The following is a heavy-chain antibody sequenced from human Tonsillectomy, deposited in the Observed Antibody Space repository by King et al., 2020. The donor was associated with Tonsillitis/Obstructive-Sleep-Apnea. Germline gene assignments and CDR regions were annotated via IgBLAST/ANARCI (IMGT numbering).Heavy chain of an antibody. CDR1: GFTVSSNY. CDR3: ASSQCGVGATTSDWYFDL. V-gene: IGHV3-53*04. J-gene: IGHJ2*01. D-gene: IGHD1-26*01. CDR2: IYSGGST. Sequence: QLVQSGGGLVQPGGSLRLSCAASGFTVSSNYMSWVRQAPGKGLEWVSVIYSGGSTYYADSVKGRLTISRHNSKNTLYLQMNSLRAEDTAVYYWASSQCGVGATTSDWYFDLWGRGTLVTVSS.